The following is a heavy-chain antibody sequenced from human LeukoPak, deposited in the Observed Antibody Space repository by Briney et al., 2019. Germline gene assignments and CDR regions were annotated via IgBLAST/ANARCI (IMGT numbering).Heavy chain of an antibody. V-gene: IGHV3-30-3*01. J-gene: IGHJ4*02. CDR3: ASLPQQWLVNFDY. CDR1: GFTFSSYA. D-gene: IGHD6-19*01. CDR2: ISYDGSNK. Sequence: PGGSLRLSCAASGFTFSSYAMSWVRQAPGKGLEWVAVISYDGSNKYYADSVKGRFTISRDNSKNTLYLQMNSLRAEDTAVYYCASLPQQWLVNFDYWGQGTLVTVSS.